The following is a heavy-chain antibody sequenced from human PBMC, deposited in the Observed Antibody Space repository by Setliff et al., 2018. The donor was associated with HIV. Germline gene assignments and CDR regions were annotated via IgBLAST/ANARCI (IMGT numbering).Heavy chain of an antibody. CDR3: AKGLVIFGALSDWVLDY. CDR2: ISSSSSTI. V-gene: IGHV3-48*01. CDR1: GFTFSSYS. J-gene: IGHJ4*01. Sequence: PGGSLRLSCAASGFTFSSYSMNWVRQAPGKGLEWVSYISSSSSTIYYADSVKGRFTISRDNAKNSLYLQMNSLRAEDTAVYYCAKGLVIFGALSDWVLDYWGQGTLVTVSS. D-gene: IGHD3-3*02.